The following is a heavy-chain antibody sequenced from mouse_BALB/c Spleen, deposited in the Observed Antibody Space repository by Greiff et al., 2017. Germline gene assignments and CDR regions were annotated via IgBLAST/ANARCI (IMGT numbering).Heavy chain of an antibody. CDR1: GYTFTSYW. J-gene: IGHJ1*01. CDR3: ARYYYGSPLYFDV. D-gene: IGHD1-1*01. V-gene: IGHV1S41*01. Sequence: DLVKPGASVKLSCKASGYTFTSYWINWIKQRPGQGLEWIGRIAPGSGSTYYNEMFKGKATLTVDTSSSTAYIQLSSLSSEDSAVYFCARYYYGSPLYFDVWGAGTTVTVSS. CDR2: IAPGSGST.